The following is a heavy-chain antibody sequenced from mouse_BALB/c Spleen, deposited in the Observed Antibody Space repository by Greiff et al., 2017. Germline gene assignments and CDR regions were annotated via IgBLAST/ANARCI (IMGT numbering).Heavy chain of an antibody. D-gene: IGHD2-3*01. CDR3: AIYDYVDY. J-gene: IGHJ2*01. V-gene: IGHV1-9*01. Sequence: VQGVESGAELMKPGASVKISCKATGYTFSSYWIEWVKQRPGHGLEWIGEILPGSGSTNYNEKFKGKATFTADTSSNTAYMQLSSLTSEDSAVYYCAIYDYVDYWGQGTTLTVSS. CDR1: GYTFSSYW. CDR2: ILPGSGST.